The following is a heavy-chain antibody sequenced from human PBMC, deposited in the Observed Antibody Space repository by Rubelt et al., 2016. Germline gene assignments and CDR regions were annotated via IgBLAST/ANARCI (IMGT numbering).Heavy chain of an antibody. CDR2: INHSGGI. V-gene: IGHV4-34*01. CDR3: ARSGGRFSGWYDPQKYNGMDV. CDR1: GGSFSGYY. Sequence: LEEPSETLSLTCAVYGGSFSGYYWSWIRQPPGKGLEWIGEINHSGGISYNPSLKSRVTISVDTSKNQISLKVRSVTAADTAVYYCARSGGRFSGWYDPQKYNGMDVWGQGTTVTVSS. D-gene: IGHD6-19*01. J-gene: IGHJ6*02.